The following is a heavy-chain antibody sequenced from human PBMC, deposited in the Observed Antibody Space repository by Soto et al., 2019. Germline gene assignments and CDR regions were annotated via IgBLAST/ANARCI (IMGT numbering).Heavy chain of an antibody. J-gene: IGHJ6*02. CDR1: GYTFTSYG. V-gene: IGHV1-18*01. CDR3: ARDLKYSGYEDYYYYGMDV. Sequence: ASVKVSCKASGYTFTSYGISWVRQAPGQGLEWMGWISAYNGNTNYAQKLQGRVTMTTDTSTSTAYMELRSLRSDDTAVYYCARDLKYSGYEDYYYYGMDVWGQGTTVTVSS. CDR2: ISAYNGNT. D-gene: IGHD5-12*01.